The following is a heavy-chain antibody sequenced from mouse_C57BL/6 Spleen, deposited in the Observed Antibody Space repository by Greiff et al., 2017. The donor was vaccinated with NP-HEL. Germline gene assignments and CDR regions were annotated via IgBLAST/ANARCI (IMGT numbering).Heavy chain of an antibody. Sequence: VQLQQSGPGLVKPSQSLSLTCSVTGYSITSGYYWNWIRQFPGNKLEWMGYISYDGSNNYNPSLKNRISITRDTSKNQFFLKLNSVTTEDTATYYCARGDYSNSFAYWGQGTLVTVSA. CDR2: ISYDGSN. CDR3: ARGDYSNSFAY. V-gene: IGHV3-6*01. J-gene: IGHJ3*01. D-gene: IGHD2-5*01. CDR1: GYSITSGYY.